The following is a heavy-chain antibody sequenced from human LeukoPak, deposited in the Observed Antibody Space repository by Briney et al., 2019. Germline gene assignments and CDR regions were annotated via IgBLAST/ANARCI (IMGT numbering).Heavy chain of an antibody. V-gene: IGHV4-59*02. J-gene: IGHJ4*02. D-gene: IGHD2/OR15-2a*01. CDR1: GASVSSSH. CDR2: LSYTGKT. Sequence: SETLSLTCVVSGASVSSSHWNWIRQLPGKGLEWIGCLSYTGKTDYNPSPTSRVTISLDTSKNQVSLKLRSVTAADTAVYYCSEGYFEPFDHWGQGTLVTVSS. CDR3: SEGYFEPFDH.